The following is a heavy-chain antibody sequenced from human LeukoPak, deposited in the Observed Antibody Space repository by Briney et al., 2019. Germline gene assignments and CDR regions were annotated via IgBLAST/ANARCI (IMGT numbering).Heavy chain of an antibody. CDR1: GFTFSSYV. V-gene: IGHV3-30*04. CDR2: ISYDGSNE. Sequence: GGSLRLSCAASGFTFSSYVMHWVRQAPGKGLEWVAIISYDGSNEYYADSVRGRFTISRDNSKNTLYLQMNSLRAADTAVYYCATGVGATTDYYFDYWGQGTLVTVSS. D-gene: IGHD1-26*01. J-gene: IGHJ4*02. CDR3: ATGVGATTDYYFDY.